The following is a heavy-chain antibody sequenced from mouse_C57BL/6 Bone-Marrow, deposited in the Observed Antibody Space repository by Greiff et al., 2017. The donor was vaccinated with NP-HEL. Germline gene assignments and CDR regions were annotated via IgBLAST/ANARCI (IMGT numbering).Heavy chain of an antibody. V-gene: IGHV1-4*01. CDR2: INPSSGYT. Sequence: VKLMESGAELARPGASVKMSCKASGYTFTSYTMHWVKQRPGQGLEWIGYINPSSGYTKYNQKFKDKATLTADKSSSTAYMQLSSLTSEDSAVYYCARRGLRQAMDYWGQGTSVTVSS. J-gene: IGHJ4*01. D-gene: IGHD2-4*01. CDR1: GYTFTSYT. CDR3: ARRGLRQAMDY.